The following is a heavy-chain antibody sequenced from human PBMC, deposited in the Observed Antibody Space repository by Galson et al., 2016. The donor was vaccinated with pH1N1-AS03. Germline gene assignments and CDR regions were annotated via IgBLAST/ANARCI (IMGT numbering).Heavy chain of an antibody. D-gene: IGHD3-22*01. CDR1: GYTFSDYW. Sequence: QSGAEVKKPGESLKISCKGSGYTFSDYWIGWVRQMPGKGLEWMGIIYPGDSDTRYSPSFEGQVTISVDKSITTAFLQWNSLKASDTALYYCGRHTFSYDTTDTNRPDAFDIWGQGTMVTVFS. J-gene: IGHJ3*02. CDR3: GRHTFSYDTTDTNRPDAFDI. CDR2: IYPGDSDT. V-gene: IGHV5-51*01.